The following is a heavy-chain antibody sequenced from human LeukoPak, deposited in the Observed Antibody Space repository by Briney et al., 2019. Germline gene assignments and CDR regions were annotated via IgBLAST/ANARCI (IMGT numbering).Heavy chain of an antibody. Sequence: SETLSRTGTVSAGSISSRDYYWRWIRQPPWKGLEWIGYIYDSGSTYYNPSLKSRVTISVDTSKNQFSLKLSSVTAADTAVYYCARGGSVLLWFGERHQDAFDIWGQGTMVTVSS. CDR1: AGSISSRDYY. CDR2: IYDSGST. J-gene: IGHJ3*02. CDR3: ARGGSVLLWFGERHQDAFDI. V-gene: IGHV4-30-4*01. D-gene: IGHD3-10*01.